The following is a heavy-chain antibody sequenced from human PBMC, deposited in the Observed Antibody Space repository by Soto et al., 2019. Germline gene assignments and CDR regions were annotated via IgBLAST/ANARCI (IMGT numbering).Heavy chain of an antibody. D-gene: IGHD2-15*01. CDR3: AKARDMAAYFDY. J-gene: IGHJ4*02. V-gene: IGHV3-30*18. CDR1: GFTFSTYG. Sequence: QVQSVESGGVVVQPGRSLRLSCAASGFTFSTYGMHWVRQAPGKGLEWVAVISNDGSNKYYADSVKGLFTISRDNSKTTLYLQMNSLRAKDTAVYYCAKARDMAAYFDYWGQGTPVTVSS. CDR2: ISNDGSNK.